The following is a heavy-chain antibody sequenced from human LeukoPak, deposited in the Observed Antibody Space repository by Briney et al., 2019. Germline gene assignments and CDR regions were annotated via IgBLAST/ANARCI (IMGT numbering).Heavy chain of an antibody. J-gene: IGHJ4*02. Sequence: PSETLSLTCTVSGGSISSSSYYWGWIRQPPGKGLEWIGSIYYSGSTYYNPSLKSRVTMSVDTSKNQFSLKLSSVTAADTAVYYCAREGSMTARPFVSIDYWGQGTLVTVSS. CDR1: GGSISSSSYY. CDR2: IYYSGST. D-gene: IGHD6-6*01. V-gene: IGHV4-39*07. CDR3: AREGSMTARPFVSIDY.